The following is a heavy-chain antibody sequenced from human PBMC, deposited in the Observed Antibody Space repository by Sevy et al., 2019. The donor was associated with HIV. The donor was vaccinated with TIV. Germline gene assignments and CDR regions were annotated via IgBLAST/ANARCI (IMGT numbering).Heavy chain of an antibody. Sequence: GGSLRLSCAASGFTFNSYWMSWVRQAPGRGLEWVANIKQDGSDMYYVDSVKGRFTISRDNAKNSLYLQMNSLRAGDTAVYYCARDLGVMGHSWKDIVTTISTLIFDFWGQGTLVTVSS. CDR2: IKQDGSDM. CDR1: GFTFNSYW. J-gene: IGHJ4*02. V-gene: IGHV3-7*01. CDR3: ARDLGVMGHSWKDIVTTISTLIFDF. D-gene: IGHD5-12*01.